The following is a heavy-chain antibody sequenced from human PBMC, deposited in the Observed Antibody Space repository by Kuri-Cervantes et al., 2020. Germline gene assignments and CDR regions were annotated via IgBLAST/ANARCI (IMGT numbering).Heavy chain of an antibody. Sequence: SETLSLTCTVSGGSVSSGSYYWSWIRQPPGKGLEWIGYIYYSGSTNYNPSLKSRVTISVDTSKNQFSLKLSSVTAADTAVYYCARRHCSGGRCYSSYFDYWGQGTLVTVSS. V-gene: IGHV4-61*01. J-gene: IGHJ4*02. CDR3: ARRHCSGGRCYSSYFDY. CDR1: GGSVSSGSYY. CDR2: IYYSGST. D-gene: IGHD2-15*01.